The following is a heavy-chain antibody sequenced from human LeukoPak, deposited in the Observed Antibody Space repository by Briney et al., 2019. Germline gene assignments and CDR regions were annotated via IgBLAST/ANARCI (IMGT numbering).Heavy chain of an antibody. Sequence: SETLSLTCAVSSYSISSGSYWGWIRQSPGKGLEWVGSIFQSGNGYYNPSLKSRLTISVDTSKNQFSLKLTSVTAADTALYYCARVTYVDDMLYQYFDYWGQGILVTVSS. J-gene: IGHJ4*02. D-gene: IGHD4-17*01. V-gene: IGHV4-38-2*01. CDR2: IFQSGNG. CDR1: SYSISSGSY. CDR3: ARVTYVDDMLYQYFDY.